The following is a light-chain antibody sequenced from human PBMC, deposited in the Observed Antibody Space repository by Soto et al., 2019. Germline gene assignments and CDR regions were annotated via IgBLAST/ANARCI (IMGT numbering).Light chain of an antibody. CDR1: QSVASDS. V-gene: IGKV3-20*01. CDR2: SAS. Sequence: EIVLTQSPDTLSLSPGERATLSCRASQSVASDSLAWYQQEPGQAPRLLIYSASNRATGIPDRFSGSGSGTDFTLTISRLEPEDFTVYYWQHYASALWTFGQGTKVEIK. J-gene: IGKJ1*01. CDR3: QHYASALWT.